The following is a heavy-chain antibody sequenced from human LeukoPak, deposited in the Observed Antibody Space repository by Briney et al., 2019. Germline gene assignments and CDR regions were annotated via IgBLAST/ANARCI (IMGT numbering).Heavy chain of an antibody. CDR3: ARLELQLWLPATIDY. J-gene: IGHJ4*02. CDR1: GGSFSGYY. Sequence: SETLSLTCAVYGGSFSGYYWSWIRQPPGKGLELIGEINHSGSTSYNPSLKSRVTISVDTSKNQFSLKLSSVTAADTAVYYCARLELQLWLPATIDYWGQGTLVTVSS. D-gene: IGHD5-18*01. V-gene: IGHV4-34*01. CDR2: INHSGST.